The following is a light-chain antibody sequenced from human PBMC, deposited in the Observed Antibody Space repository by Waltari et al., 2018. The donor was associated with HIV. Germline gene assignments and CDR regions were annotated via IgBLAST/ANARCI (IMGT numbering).Light chain of an antibody. CDR1: DKLVYRHGYTY. CDR3: MQRTGWPPS. V-gene: IGKV2-30*01. Sequence: QSPVSLSVTLGQPASISCSSDDKLVYRHGYTYLNWFRQRPGHFPRRLIYRVSNLDPVFADRFRGSGAGMNFSLTMSRLEAGDVCVFYCMQRTGWPPSFGRGTRLDIK. J-gene: IGKJ2*03. CDR2: RVS.